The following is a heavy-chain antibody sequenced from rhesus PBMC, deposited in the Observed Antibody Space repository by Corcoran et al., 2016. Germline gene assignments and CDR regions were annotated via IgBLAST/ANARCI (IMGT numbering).Heavy chain of an antibody. CDR3: ARDLTIVVVFEGFDY. V-gene: IGHV4-173*01. D-gene: IGHD3-16*01. J-gene: IGHJ4*01. Sequence: QLQLQESGPGLVKPSETLSLTCAVSGGSISSNYWSWIRQPPGKGLEWIGRFSGSGGSTDYNPPLKSRVTMSKDTVKNQFSLKLSAVTAADTAVYYWARDLTIVVVFEGFDYWGQGVLVTVSS. CDR2: FSGSGGST. CDR1: GGSISSNY.